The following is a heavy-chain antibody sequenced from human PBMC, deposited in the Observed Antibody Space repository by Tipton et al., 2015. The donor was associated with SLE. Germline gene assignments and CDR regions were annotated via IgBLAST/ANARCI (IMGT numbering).Heavy chain of an antibody. CDR1: GESFSGYY. CDR2: VNHSGST. J-gene: IGHJ5*02. CDR3: ARGEGYYGSGSYQGWFDP. Sequence: TLSLTCAVYGESFSGYYWSWIRQPPGKGLEWIGDVNHSGSTNYNPSLKNRVTISVDTSKNQFSLKLDSVTAADTAVYYCARGEGYYGSGSYQGWFDPWGQGTLATVSS. D-gene: IGHD3-10*01. V-gene: IGHV4-34*01.